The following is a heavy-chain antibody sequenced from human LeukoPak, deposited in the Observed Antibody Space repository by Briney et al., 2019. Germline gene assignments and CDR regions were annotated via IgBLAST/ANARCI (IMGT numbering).Heavy chain of an antibody. J-gene: IGHJ4*02. CDR1: GFTLSSYA. CDR2: ISASGGST. D-gene: IGHD6-19*01. Sequence: PGGSLRLSCAASGFTLSSYAMSWVRQAPGKGLEWVSSISASGGSTNYADSVKGRFTISRDNSKNTVYLQMNSLRAEDTAVYYCALSFAVADGVWNYWGQGTLVTASS. V-gene: IGHV3-23*01. CDR3: ALSFAVADGVWNY.